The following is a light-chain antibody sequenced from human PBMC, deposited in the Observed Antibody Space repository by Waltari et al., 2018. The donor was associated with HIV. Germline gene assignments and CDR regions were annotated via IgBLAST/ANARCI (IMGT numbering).Light chain of an antibody. CDR3: QKYNSTPPWT. J-gene: IGKJ1*01. CDR2: AAS. CDR1: QGISNY. Sequence: DIQMTQSPSSLSASVGDRVTITCRASQGISNYLAWYQHKPGKLPKLLIYAASTLQSGVPSRFSGSGSGTDFTLTVGSLQPEDVATYYCQKYNSTPPWTFGQGTKVEIK. V-gene: IGKV1-27*01.